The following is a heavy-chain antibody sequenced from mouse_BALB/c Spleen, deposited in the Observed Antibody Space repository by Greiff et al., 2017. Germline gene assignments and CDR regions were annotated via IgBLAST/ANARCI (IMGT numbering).Heavy chain of an antibody. Sequence: VQLQQSGAELAKPGASVKMSCKASGYTFTSYWMHWVKQRPGQGLEWIGYINPSTGYTEYNQKFKDKATLTADKSSSTAYMQLSSLTSEDSAVYYCARSHYGNHYFDYWGQGTTLTVSS. J-gene: IGHJ2*01. CDR3: ARSHYGNHYFDY. CDR2: INPSTGYT. CDR1: GYTFTSYW. V-gene: IGHV1-7*01. D-gene: IGHD2-1*01.